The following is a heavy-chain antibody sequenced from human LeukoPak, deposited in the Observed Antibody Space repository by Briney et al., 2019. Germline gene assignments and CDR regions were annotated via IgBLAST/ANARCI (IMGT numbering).Heavy chain of an antibody. CDR1: GFTFSSYA. J-gene: IGHJ6*03. V-gene: IGHV3-64*01. CDR2: ISSNGGST. CDR3: ANQVDYYYMDV. D-gene: IGHD2-15*01. Sequence: PGGSLRLSCAASGFTFSSYAMHWVRQAPGKGLEYVSAISSNGGSTYYANSVKGRFTISRDNSKNTLYLQMNSLRAEDTAVYYCANQVDYYYMDVWGKGTTVTVSS.